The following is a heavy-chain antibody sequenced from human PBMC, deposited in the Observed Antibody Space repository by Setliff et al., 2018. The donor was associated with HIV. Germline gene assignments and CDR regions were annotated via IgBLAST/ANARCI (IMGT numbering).Heavy chain of an antibody. CDR2: IYTTGST. CDR3: ARDSVVVITLDAFDI. Sequence: PSETLSLTCTVSGGSITSNNYYWGWIRQPPGKGLEWIGYIYTTGSTNYNPSLKSRVTMSVDTSKNQFSLKLSSVTAADTAVYYCARDSVVVITLDAFDIWGQGTMVTVSS. CDR1: GGSITSNNYY. V-gene: IGHV4-61*05. J-gene: IGHJ3*02. D-gene: IGHD3-22*01.